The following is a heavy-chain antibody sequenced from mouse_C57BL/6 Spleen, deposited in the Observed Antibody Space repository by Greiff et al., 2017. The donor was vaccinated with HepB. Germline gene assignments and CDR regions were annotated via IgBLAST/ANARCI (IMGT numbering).Heavy chain of an antibody. J-gene: IGHJ2*01. Sequence: EVQLVESEGGLVQPGSSMKLSCTASGFTFSDYYMAWVRQVPEKGLEWVANINYDGSSTYYLDSLKSRFIISRDNAKNILYLQMSSLKSEDTATYYCARERYYGSLDYWGQGTTLTVSS. CDR2: INYDGSST. V-gene: IGHV5-16*01. D-gene: IGHD1-1*01. CDR1: GFTFSDYY. CDR3: ARERYYGSLDY.